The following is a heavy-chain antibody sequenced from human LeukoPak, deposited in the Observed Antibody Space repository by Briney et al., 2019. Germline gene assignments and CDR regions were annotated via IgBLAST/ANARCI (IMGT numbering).Heavy chain of an antibody. CDR3: ARVRDGDYGYIGFDP. V-gene: IGHV4-31*03. Sequence: PSQTLSLTCTVSGGSFSSGGYYWSWIRQHPGKGLEWIGYIYYSGRTYYNPSLKSRVTISVDTSKNQFSLKLSSVTAADTAVYHCARVRDGDYGYIGFDPWGQGTLVTVSS. CDR2: IYYSGRT. CDR1: GGSFSSGGYY. J-gene: IGHJ5*02. D-gene: IGHD4-17*01.